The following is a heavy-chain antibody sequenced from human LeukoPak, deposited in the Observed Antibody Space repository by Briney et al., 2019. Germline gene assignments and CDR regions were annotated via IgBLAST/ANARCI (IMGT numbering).Heavy chain of an antibody. V-gene: IGHV4-34*01. D-gene: IGHD5-18*01. CDR1: GGSFSGYY. CDR3: ARYTATVV. Sequence: SETLSLTCAVYGGSFSGYYWSWIRQPPGKGLEWIGEINHSGSTNYNPSLKSRVTISVDTSKNQFSLKLSSVTAADTAVYYCARYTATVVWGKGTTVTVSS. CDR2: INHSGST. J-gene: IGHJ6*04.